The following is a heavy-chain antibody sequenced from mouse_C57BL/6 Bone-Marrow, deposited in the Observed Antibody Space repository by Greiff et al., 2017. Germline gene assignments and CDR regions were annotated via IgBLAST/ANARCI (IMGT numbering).Heavy chain of an antibody. J-gene: IGHJ2*01. CDR3: ARRGVVRDYFDY. CDR1: GYTFTNYW. V-gene: IGHV1-63*01. D-gene: IGHD1-1*01. Sequence: VQLKQSGAELVRPGTSVKMSCKASGYTFTNYWIGWAKQRPGHGLEWIGDIYPGGGYTNYNEKFKGKATLTADKSSSTAYMQFSSLTSEDSAIYYCARRGVVRDYFDYWGQGTTLTVSS. CDR2: IYPGGGYT.